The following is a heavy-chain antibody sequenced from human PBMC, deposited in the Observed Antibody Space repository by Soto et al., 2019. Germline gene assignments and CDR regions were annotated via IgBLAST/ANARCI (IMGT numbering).Heavy chain of an antibody. CDR3: TTGPSYSSSHGRYYYGMDV. J-gene: IGHJ6*02. CDR1: GFTFSNAW. Sequence: GGSLRLSCAASGFTFSNAWMNWVRQAPGKGLEWVGRIKSKTDGGTTDYAAPVKGRFTISRDDSKNTLYLQMNSLKTEDTAVYYCTTGPSYSSSHGRYYYGMDVWGQGTTVTVSS. D-gene: IGHD6-13*01. CDR2: IKSKTDGGTT. V-gene: IGHV3-15*07.